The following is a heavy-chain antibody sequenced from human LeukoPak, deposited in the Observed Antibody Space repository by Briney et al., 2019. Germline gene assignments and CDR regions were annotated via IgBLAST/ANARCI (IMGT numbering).Heavy chain of an antibody. D-gene: IGHD6-19*01. CDR3: ASWLLSENDY. V-gene: IGHV3-21*01. CDR1: GFTFSSYN. J-gene: IGHJ4*02. CDR2: ISSSSSYI. Sequence: GGSLRLSCAASGFTFSSYNMNWVRQAPGKGLEWVSSISSSSSYIYYADSVKGRFTISRDNAKNSLYLQMNSLRAEDTAVYYCASWLLSENDYWGQGTLVTVSS.